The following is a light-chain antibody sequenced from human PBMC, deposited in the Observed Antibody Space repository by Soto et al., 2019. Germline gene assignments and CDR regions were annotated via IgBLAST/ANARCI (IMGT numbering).Light chain of an antibody. CDR1: SSDVGGYNY. CDR3: SSYTSTTTYV. V-gene: IGLV2-14*01. J-gene: IGLJ1*01. Sequence: QSALTQPASVSGSPGQSITISCTGTSSDVGGYNYVSWYQQHPGKAPKLMMYEVNNRPSAVSNRFSGSRSGNTASLTISGLQAEVEADYYCSSYTSTTTYVFGTGTKLTVL. CDR2: EVN.